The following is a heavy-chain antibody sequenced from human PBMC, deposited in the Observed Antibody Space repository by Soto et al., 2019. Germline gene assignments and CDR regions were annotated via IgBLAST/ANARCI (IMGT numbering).Heavy chain of an antibody. D-gene: IGHD2-15*01. Sequence: SGFTFSSFHMNWVRQAPGRGLEWVAYITSISNTIYYADSVKGRFTISRDNAKNSLYLHMNSLSAEDTAVYYCARDRGCSGGICYRDLGYWGQGTLVTVSS. CDR2: ITSISNTI. CDR1: GFTFSSFH. CDR3: ARDRGCSGGICYRDLGY. J-gene: IGHJ4*02. V-gene: IGHV3-48*01.